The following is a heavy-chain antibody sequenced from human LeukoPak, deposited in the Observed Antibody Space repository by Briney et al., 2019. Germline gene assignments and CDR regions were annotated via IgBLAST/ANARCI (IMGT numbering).Heavy chain of an antibody. CDR3: AGGRNYYGSGSTPPNFDY. J-gene: IGHJ4*02. V-gene: IGHV4-34*01. Sequence: SETLFLTCAVYGGSFSGYYLSWIRQPPGKGLEWIGEINHSGSTNYNPSLKSRVTISVDTSKNQFSLKLSSVTAADTAVYYCAGGRNYYGSGSTPPNFDYWGQGTLVTVSS. CDR2: INHSGST. D-gene: IGHD3-10*01. CDR1: GGSFSGYY.